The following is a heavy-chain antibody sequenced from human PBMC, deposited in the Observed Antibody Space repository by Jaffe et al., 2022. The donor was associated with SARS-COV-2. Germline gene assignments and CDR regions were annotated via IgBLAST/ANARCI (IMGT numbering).Heavy chain of an antibody. V-gene: IGHV3-30*18. D-gene: IGHD3-10*01. Sequence: QVHLVESGGGVVQPGRSLRLSCAAAGFSFSNYGMHWVRQAPGKGLEWVAGISDTGKSPSYIDAVKGRFTISRDNLKNTLYLQMDRLRAEDSAVYSCAKEYGPFDACDVWGQGTMVSVSS. CDR3: AKEYGPFDACDV. CDR2: ISDTGKSP. CDR1: GFSFSNYG. J-gene: IGHJ3*01.